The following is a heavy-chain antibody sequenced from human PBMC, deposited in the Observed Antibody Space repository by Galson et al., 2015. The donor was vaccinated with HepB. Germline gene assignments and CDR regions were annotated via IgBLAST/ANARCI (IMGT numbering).Heavy chain of an antibody. CDR3: AKGGSIVVVVAACFDY. CDR1: GFTFSSYA. Sequence: SLRLSCAASGFTFSSYAMSWVRQAPGKGLEWVSAISGSGGSTYYADSVKGRFTISRDNSKNTLYLQMNSLRAEDTAVYYCAKGGSIVVVVAACFDYWGQGTLVTVSS. D-gene: IGHD2-15*01. V-gene: IGHV3-23*01. CDR2: ISGSGGST. J-gene: IGHJ4*02.